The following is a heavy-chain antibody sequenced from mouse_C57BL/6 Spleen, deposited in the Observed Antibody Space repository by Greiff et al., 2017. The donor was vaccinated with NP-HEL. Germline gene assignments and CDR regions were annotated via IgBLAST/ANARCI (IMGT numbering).Heavy chain of an antibody. CDR3: TTCDYDDGGYYFDY. J-gene: IGHJ2*01. D-gene: IGHD2-13*01. Sequence: VQLQQSGAELVRPGASVKLSCTASGFNIKDDYMHWVKQRPEQGLEWIGWIDPENGDTEYASKFQGKATITADTSSNTAYLQLLSLTSEDTAVYYCTTCDYDDGGYYFDYWGQGTTLTVSS. V-gene: IGHV14-4*01. CDR2: IDPENGDT. CDR1: GFNIKDDY.